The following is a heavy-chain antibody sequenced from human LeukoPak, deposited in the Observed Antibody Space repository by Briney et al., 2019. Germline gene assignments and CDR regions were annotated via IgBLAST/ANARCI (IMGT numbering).Heavy chain of an antibody. CDR1: GFTFSSYS. D-gene: IGHD6-13*01. V-gene: IGHV3-21*01. CDR3: AREEDSSSWIRAFDY. CDR2: ISSSSSYI. Sequence: PGGSLRLSCAASGFTFSSYSMNSVRHAPGEGLEWGSSISSSSSYIYYADSVRGRFTISRDNAKNSLYLQMNSLRAEDTAVYYCAREEDSSSWIRAFDYWGQGTLVTVSS. J-gene: IGHJ4*02.